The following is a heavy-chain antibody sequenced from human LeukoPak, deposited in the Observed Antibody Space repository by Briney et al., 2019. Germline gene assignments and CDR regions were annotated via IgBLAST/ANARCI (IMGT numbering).Heavy chain of an antibody. J-gene: IGHJ4*02. CDR3: ARVSVDTAMETFDY. V-gene: IGHV4-39*07. D-gene: IGHD5-18*01. CDR2: IYYSGST. CDR1: GGSISSSSYY. Sequence: SETLSLTCTVSGGSISSSSYYWGWIRQPPGKGLEWIGSIYYSGSTYYNPSLKSRVTISVDTSKNQFSLKLSSVTAADTAVYYCARVSVDTAMETFDYWGQGTLVTVSS.